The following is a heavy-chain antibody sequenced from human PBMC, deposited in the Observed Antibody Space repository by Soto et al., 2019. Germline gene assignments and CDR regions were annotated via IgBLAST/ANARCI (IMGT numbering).Heavy chain of an antibody. CDR2: TSYDGSNK. D-gene: IGHD2-2*01. J-gene: IGHJ4*02. CDR1: GFTFSSYG. Sequence: GGSLRLSCAASGFTFSSYGMHWVRQAPGKGLEWVAVTSYDGSNKYYGDSVQGRFTISRDNAKNTLYLQMNSLRAEDTAVYYWAKCASHITAPVLNYWGQGTMVTVSS. CDR3: AKCASHITAPVLNY. V-gene: IGHV3-30*18.